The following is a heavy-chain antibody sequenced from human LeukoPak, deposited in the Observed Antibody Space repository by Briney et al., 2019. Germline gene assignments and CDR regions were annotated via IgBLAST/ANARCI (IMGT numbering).Heavy chain of an antibody. J-gene: IGHJ4*02. V-gene: IGHV3-48*03. D-gene: IGHD6-19*01. Sequence: GGSLRLSCAASGITVSSYEMNWVRQAPGKGLEWVSHISGSGGTIYYADSVRGRFTISRDNAKNSLYLQMNSLRAEDTAVYYCARLAIGGQWLAGALVGWGQGTLVTVSS. CDR3: ARLAIGGQWLAGALVG. CDR2: ISGSGGTI. CDR1: GITVSSYE.